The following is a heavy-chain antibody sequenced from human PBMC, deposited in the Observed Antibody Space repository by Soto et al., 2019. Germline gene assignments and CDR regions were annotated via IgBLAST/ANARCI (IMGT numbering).Heavy chain of an antibody. CDR2: IYYSGST. D-gene: IGHD6-6*01. J-gene: IGHJ5*02. CDR1: GGSISSGDYY. CDR3: ARERPDGARLDP. Sequence: SETLSLTCTVSGGSISSGDYYWSWIRQPPGKGLEWIGYIYYSGSTFYNPSLKSRLTISVDTSKNQFSLKLSSVTAADTAVYYCARERPDGARLDPRGQGTLVTVSA. V-gene: IGHV4-30-4*01.